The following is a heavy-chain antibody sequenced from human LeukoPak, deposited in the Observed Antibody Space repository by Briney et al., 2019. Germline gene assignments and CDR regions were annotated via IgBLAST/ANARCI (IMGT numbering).Heavy chain of an antibody. CDR3: ARAYYYDSSPFDY. Sequence: PSETLSLTCTVSGGSISSSYYYWGWIRQPPGKGLEWIGSIYYSGSTYYNPSLKSRVTISVDTSKNQFSLKLSSVTAADTAVYYCARAYYYDSSPFDYWGQGTLVTVSS. V-gene: IGHV4-39*07. J-gene: IGHJ4*02. D-gene: IGHD3-22*01. CDR2: IYYSGST. CDR1: GGSISSSYYY.